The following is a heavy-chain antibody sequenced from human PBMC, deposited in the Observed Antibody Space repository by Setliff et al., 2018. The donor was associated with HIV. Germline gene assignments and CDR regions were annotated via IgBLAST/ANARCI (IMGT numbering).Heavy chain of an antibody. CDR3: ARRRRSSGWYVYH. V-gene: IGHV4-61*09. J-gene: IGHJ4*02. Sequence: SETLSLTCTVSGGSIRSGSYSCTWIRQPAGKGPEWIGHIYTSGSTNYNPPLKSRVNISLDTSTHQFSLKLSSVTAADTALYYCARRRRSSGWYVYHWGQGTLVTVSS. CDR2: IYTSGST. CDR1: GGSIRSGSYS. D-gene: IGHD6-19*01.